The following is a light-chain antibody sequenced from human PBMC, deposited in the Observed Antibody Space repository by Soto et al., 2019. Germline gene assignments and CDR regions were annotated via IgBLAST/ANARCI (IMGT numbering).Light chain of an antibody. CDR1: SGDVGSYNL. Sequence: QSALTQPASVSGSPGQSITISCTGTSGDVGSYNLVSWYQQHPGKAPKLMIYEGSKRPSGVSNRFSGSKSGNTASLTISGLQAEDEADYYCCSYAGSSTLVFGGGTKVTVL. V-gene: IGLV2-23*01. CDR3: CSYAGSSTLV. CDR2: EGS. J-gene: IGLJ2*01.